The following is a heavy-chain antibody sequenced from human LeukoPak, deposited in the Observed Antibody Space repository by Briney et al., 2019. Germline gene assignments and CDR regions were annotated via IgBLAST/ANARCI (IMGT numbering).Heavy chain of an antibody. CDR1: GFTFSSYG. CDR3: ASTVLRYFDWLLYGPGDY. V-gene: IGHV3-30*03. D-gene: IGHD3-9*01. CDR2: ISNDGSNK. J-gene: IGHJ4*02. Sequence: GGSLRLSCAASGFTFSSYGMHWVRQAPGKGLDWVALISNDGSNKYYADSVKGRFSISRDNSKNTLYLQMNSLRAEDTAVYYCASTVLRYFDWLLYGPGDYWGQGTLVTVSS.